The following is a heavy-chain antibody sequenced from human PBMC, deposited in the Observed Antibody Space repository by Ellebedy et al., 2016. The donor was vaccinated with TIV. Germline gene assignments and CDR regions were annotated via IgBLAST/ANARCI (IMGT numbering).Heavy chain of an antibody. CDR3: ARETDFWSDSSYFDY. CDR1: GGSINSGDYY. J-gene: IGHJ4*02. D-gene: IGHD3-3*01. CDR2: IYYSGTT. V-gene: IGHV4-30-4*01. Sequence: SETLSLXCSVSGGSINSGDYYWSWIRQPPGKGLEWLGYIYYSGTTYYNTSLKSRITISVDTSKNQFSLRLSSVTAADTAVYLCARETDFWSDSSYFDYWGQGILVTISS.